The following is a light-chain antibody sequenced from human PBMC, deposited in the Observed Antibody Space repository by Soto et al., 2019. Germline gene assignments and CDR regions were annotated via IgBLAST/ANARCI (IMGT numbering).Light chain of an antibody. J-gene: IGKJ5*01. CDR3: QQYNNWPPT. Sequence: EIVTTQSPATLSVSPGERATLSCRASQSVSSNLAWYQQKPGQAPRLLIYGASTRATGIPARFSGSRSGTEFTLTISSLQSEDFAVYYCQQYNNWPPTFGQGTRLEIK. CDR2: GAS. CDR1: QSVSSN. V-gene: IGKV3-15*01.